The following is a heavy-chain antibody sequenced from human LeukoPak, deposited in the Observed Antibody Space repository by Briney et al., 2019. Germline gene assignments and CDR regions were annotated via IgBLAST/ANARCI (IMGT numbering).Heavy chain of an antibody. J-gene: IGHJ6*03. Sequence: PGGSLRLSCAASGFTFSSYWMSWVRQAPGKGLEWVANIKQDGSEKYYVDSVKGRFTISRDNAKNSLYLQMNSLRTEDTALYYCAKDKGSGWNYYYYYMDVWGKGTTVTVSS. CDR1: GFTFSSYW. D-gene: IGHD6-19*01. V-gene: IGHV3-7*03. CDR3: AKDKGSGWNYYYYYMDV. CDR2: IKQDGSEK.